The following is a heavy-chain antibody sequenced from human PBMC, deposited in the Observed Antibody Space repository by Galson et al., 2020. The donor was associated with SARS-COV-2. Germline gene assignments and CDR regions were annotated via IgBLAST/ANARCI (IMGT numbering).Heavy chain of an antibody. CDR3: TRDRYIVTEDFYYGLDV. CDR2: IRSKPYGGTT. CDR1: GFTFGDYA. Sequence: GGSLRLSCTASGFTFGDYAMNWVRQAPGKGLEWVGFIRSKPYGGTTKYAASVKGRFTISRDDSNSIVYLQMNSLKTEDTAVYYCTRDRYIVTEDFYYGLDVWGQGTTVTVSS. D-gene: IGHD2-21*01. V-gene: IGHV3-49*04. J-gene: IGHJ6*02.